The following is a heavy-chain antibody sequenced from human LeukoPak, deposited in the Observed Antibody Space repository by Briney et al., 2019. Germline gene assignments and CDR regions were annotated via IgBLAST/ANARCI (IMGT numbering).Heavy chain of an antibody. Sequence: GRSLRLSCAASGFTFSSYGMHWVRQAPGKGLGWVAVIWYDGSNKYYADSVKGRFTISRDNSKNTLYLQMNSLRAEDTAVYYCAKSSVDFWSGYYTYYYYYMDVWGKGTTVTVSS. CDR2: IWYDGSNK. D-gene: IGHD3-3*01. J-gene: IGHJ6*03. V-gene: IGHV3-33*06. CDR1: GFTFSSYG. CDR3: AKSSVDFWSGYYTYYYYYMDV.